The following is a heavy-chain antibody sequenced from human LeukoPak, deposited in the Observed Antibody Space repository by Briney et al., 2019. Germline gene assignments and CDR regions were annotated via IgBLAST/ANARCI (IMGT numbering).Heavy chain of an antibody. J-gene: IGHJ5*02. V-gene: IGHV1-18*01. Sequence: ASVKVSCKASGYTFTSYGISWVRQAPGQGLEWMGWISAYNGNTNYAQKLQGRVTMTTDTSTSTAYMELRSLRSDDTAVYYCARDLGYNWNYWFDPWGQGTLVTVSS. CDR2: ISAYNGNT. D-gene: IGHD1-7*01. CDR1: GYTFTSYG. CDR3: ARDLGYNWNYWFDP.